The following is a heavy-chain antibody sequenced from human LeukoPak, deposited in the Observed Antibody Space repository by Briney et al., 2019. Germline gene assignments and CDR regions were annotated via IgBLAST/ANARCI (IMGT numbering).Heavy chain of an antibody. CDR2: ISAYNGNT. J-gene: IGHJ6*03. CDR3: AREAYYDFWSGYYRGPFSYMDV. V-gene: IGHV1-18*01. CDR1: GYTFTSYR. Sequence: ASVKVSCKASGYTFTSYRISWVRQAPGQGLEWMGWISAYNGNTNYAQKLQGRVTMTTDTSTSTAYMELRSLRSDDTAVYYCAREAYYDFWSGYYRGPFSYMDVWGKGTTVTVSS. D-gene: IGHD3-3*01.